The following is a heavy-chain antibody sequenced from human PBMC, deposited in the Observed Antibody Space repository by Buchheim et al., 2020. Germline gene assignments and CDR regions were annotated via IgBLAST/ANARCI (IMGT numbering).Heavy chain of an antibody. V-gene: IGHV3-48*04. Sequence: EVQLVESGGGLVQTGGSLTLSCTASGFIFRNFAMNWVRQAPGKGLEWISFMTSGTGSVIYYADSVKGRFTISRDNAKNSLYPQMSSLRADDTAVYHCVRDKVGGSFDFWGQGT. D-gene: IGHD3-10*01. CDR1: GFIFRNFA. J-gene: IGHJ4*02. CDR3: VRDKVGGSFDF. CDR2: MTSGTGSVI.